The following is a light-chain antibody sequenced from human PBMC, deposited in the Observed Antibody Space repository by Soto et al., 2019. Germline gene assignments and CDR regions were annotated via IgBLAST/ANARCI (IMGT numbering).Light chain of an antibody. Sequence: DIVMTQSPDSLAVSLGERASINCSSSQSVLKSSTIRNYLAWYQQKAGQPPKLLIYWASIRESGVPDRFSGSGSGTDFTLSISNLQTEDVAVSYCHQFYSSPLTFGGGTKVQIK. CDR1: QSVLKSSTIRNY. J-gene: IGKJ4*01. CDR3: HQFYSSPLT. V-gene: IGKV4-1*01. CDR2: WAS.